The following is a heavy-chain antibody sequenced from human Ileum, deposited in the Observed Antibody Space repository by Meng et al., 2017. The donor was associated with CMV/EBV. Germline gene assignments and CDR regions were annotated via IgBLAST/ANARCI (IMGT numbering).Heavy chain of an antibody. CDR2: ISSSGTV. CDR1: GLTFSSYE. Sequence: GESLKISCAVSGLTFSSYEMSWVRQAPGKGLEWVSHISSSGTVYYGDSVKGRFTISRDNAKNSLYLQMNSLRAEDTAVYYCASRRNRCFDYWGQGTLVTVSS. V-gene: IGHV3-48*03. CDR3: ASRRNRCFDY. D-gene: IGHD2/OR15-2a*01. J-gene: IGHJ4*02.